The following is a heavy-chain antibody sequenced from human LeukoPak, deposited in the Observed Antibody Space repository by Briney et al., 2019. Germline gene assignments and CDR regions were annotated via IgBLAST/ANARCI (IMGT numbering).Heavy chain of an antibody. CDR3: ARGPTRYYDFWSGYSRSYYFDY. CDR2: MNPNSGNT. Sequence: ASVKVSCKASGYTFTSYDINWVRQATGQGLEWMGWMNPNSGNTGYAQKFQGRVTITRNTSISTAYMELSSLRSEDTAVYYRARGPTRYYDFWSGYSRSYYFDYWGQGTLVTVSS. D-gene: IGHD3-3*01. V-gene: IGHV1-8*01. CDR1: GYTFTSYD. J-gene: IGHJ4*02.